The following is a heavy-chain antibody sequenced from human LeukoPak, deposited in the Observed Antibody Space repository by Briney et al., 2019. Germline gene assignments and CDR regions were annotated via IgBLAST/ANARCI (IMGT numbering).Heavy chain of an antibody. CDR3: ARELAAAGKNYYYGMDV. Sequence: ASVKVSCKASGYTFTSYAMHWVRQAPGQRLEWMGWINAGNGNTKYSQKFQGRVTITADKSTSTAYMELSSLRSEDTAVYYCARELAAAGKNYYYGMDVWGQGTTVTVSS. V-gene: IGHV1-3*01. J-gene: IGHJ6*02. CDR1: GYTFTSYA. CDR2: INAGNGNT. D-gene: IGHD6-13*01.